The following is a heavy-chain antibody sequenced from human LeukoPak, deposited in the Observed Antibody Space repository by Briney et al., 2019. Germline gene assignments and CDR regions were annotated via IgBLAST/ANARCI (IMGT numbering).Heavy chain of an antibody. CDR3: AKGGYSYGALYYYYGMDV. CDR1: GFTFSSYA. Sequence: QSGGSLRLSCAASGFTFSSYAMSWVRQAPGKGLEWVSAISGSGGSTYYADSVKGRFTISRDNSKNTLYLQMNSLRAEDTAVYYCAKGGYSYGALYYYYGMDVWGQGTTVTVSS. D-gene: IGHD5-18*01. J-gene: IGHJ6*02. CDR2: ISGSGGST. V-gene: IGHV3-23*01.